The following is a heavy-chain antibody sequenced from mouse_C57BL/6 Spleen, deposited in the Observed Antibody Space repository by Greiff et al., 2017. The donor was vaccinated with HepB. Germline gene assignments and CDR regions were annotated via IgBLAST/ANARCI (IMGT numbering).Heavy chain of an antibody. D-gene: IGHD2-4*01. J-gene: IGHJ4*01. CDR2: IYPGDGDT. CDR1: GYAFSSSW. V-gene: IGHV1-82*01. Sequence: QVQLKQSGPELVKPGASVKISCKASGYAFSSSWMNWVKQRPGKGLEWIGRIYPGDGDTNYNGKFKGKATLTADKSSSTAYMQLSSLTSEDSAVYFCARSPGYDYDLGSYAMDYWGQGTSAIVSS. CDR3: ARSPGYDYDLGSYAMDY.